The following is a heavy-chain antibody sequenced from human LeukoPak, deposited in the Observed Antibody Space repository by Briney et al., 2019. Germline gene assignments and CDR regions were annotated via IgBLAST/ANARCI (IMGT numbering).Heavy chain of an antibody. V-gene: IGHV4-39*01. CDR2: IYYSGSP. CDR1: GGSISSSSYY. J-gene: IGHJ6*02. Sequence: SETLSLTCTVSGGSISSSSYYWGWIRQPPGKGLEWIGNIYYSGSPYYGPSLKSRVTISVDTSKNQFSLKLSSVTAADTAVYYCAGAPYGMDVWGQGTTVTVSS. CDR3: AGAPYGMDV.